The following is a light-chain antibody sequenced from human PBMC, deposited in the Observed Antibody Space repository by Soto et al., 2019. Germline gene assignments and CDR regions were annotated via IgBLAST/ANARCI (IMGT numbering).Light chain of an antibody. CDR2: DVS. CDR1: SSDVGGYNF. J-gene: IGLJ2*01. Sequence: QSALTQPPSASGSPGQSVTISCTGTSSDVGGYNFVSWYQQHPGKAPKLMIYDVSARPSGVPDRFSGSKSGNTASLTVSGLQAEDEADYYCSSYAGSNIVVFGGGTQLTVL. V-gene: IGLV2-8*01. CDR3: SSYAGSNIVV.